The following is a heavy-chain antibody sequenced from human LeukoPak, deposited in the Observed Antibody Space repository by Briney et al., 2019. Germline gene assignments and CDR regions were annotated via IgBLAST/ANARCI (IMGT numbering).Heavy chain of an antibody. CDR3: SRIKYGGISGSHFDY. CDR1: GFNFNYFA. CDR2: IGDSGSGG. J-gene: IGHJ4*02. Sequence: GGSLRLSCSASGFNFNYFAMSWIGQAPGKRLEWVSTIGDSGSGGSYADSVRGRFTISRDNSKNMVYLQMHSLRVDDSAVYYCSRIKYGGISGSHFDYWGQGTLVTVSS. V-gene: IGHV3-23*01. D-gene: IGHD4/OR15-4a*01.